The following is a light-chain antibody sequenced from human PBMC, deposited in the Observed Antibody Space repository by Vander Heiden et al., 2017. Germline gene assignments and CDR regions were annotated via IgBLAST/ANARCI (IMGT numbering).Light chain of an antibody. CDR1: QSVTSN. Sequence: EIVLTQSPATLSVSPGERATLSCRASQSVTSNLAWYQQKPGQAPRLLIHEASTRAIGIPARFSGSGYGTDFTLTISSRQSEDFAVYSCQLYNHWPLLSFGGGTKVEVK. J-gene: IGKJ4*01. CDR2: EAS. V-gene: IGKV3-15*01. CDR3: QLYNHWPLLS.